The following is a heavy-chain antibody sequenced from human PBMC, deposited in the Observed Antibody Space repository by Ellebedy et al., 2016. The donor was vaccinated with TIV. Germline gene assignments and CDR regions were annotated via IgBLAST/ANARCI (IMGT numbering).Heavy chain of an antibody. V-gene: IGHV3-15*01. J-gene: IGHJ6*02. CDR1: GFTFSNAW. Sequence: GESLKISCAASGFTFSNAWMSWVRQAPGKGLEWVGRIKSKTDGGTTDYAAPVKGRFTISRDDSKNTLYLQMNSLKTEDTAVYYCTTGGHPEVVVPAAGGMDVWGQGTTVTVSS. D-gene: IGHD2-2*01. CDR2: IKSKTDGGTT. CDR3: TTGGHPEVVVPAAGGMDV.